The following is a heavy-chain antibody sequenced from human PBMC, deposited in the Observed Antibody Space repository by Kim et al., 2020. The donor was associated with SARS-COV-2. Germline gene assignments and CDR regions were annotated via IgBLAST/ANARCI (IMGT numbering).Heavy chain of an antibody. J-gene: IGHJ6*02. Sequence: ASVKVSCKASGYTFTGYYMYWVRQAPGQGLEWMGWINPNSGGTNYAQKFQGRVTMTRDTSISTAYMELSRLRSDDTAGYYCARDGSGWYAFIYYYYGMDVWGQGTTVTVSS. D-gene: IGHD6-19*01. CDR1: GYTFTGYY. CDR3: ARDGSGWYAFIYYYYGMDV. V-gene: IGHV1-2*02. CDR2: INPNSGGT.